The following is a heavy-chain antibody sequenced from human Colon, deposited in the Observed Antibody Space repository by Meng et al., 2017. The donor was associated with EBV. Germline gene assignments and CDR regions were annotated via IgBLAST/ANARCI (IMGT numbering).Heavy chain of an antibody. V-gene: IGHV4-30-2*01. J-gene: IGHJ4*02. CDR1: GGSISSGGYS. D-gene: IGHD3-10*01. CDR2: IYYSGSA. CDR3: ARGAYLDY. Sequence: QLQLQESGSGLVKPSETRSLTCAVSGGSISSGGYSWHWIRQPPGKGLQWIGYIYYSGSAFYNPSLKSRVTLSVDRSKNQFSLNLSSVTAADTAVYYCARGAYLDYWGQGTLVTVSA.